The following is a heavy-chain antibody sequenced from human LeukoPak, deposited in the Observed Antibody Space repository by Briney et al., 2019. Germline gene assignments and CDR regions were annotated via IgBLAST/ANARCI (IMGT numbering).Heavy chain of an antibody. J-gene: IGHJ4*02. CDR3: ASGDNSGWLEAH. CDR2: IKQDGSEK. D-gene: IGHD6-19*01. Sequence: GGSLRLSCAASGFSFSSYWMNWVRQAPGKGLEWVANIKQDGSEKNYVDSVKGRFTISRDNAQKSLYLQMNSLRAEDTAVYYCASGDNSGWLEAHWGQGTLVTVSS. V-gene: IGHV3-7*01. CDR1: GFSFSSYW.